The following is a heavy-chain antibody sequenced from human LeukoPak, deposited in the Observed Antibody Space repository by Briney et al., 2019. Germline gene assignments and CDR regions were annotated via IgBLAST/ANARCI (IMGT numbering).Heavy chain of an antibody. J-gene: IGHJ4*02. V-gene: IGHV3-9*01. CDR2: ISWNSDSI. Sequence: GGSLRLSCAASGFTFDDYAMHWVRQAPGKGLEWVSGISWNSDSIGYADSVKGRFTISRDNAKNSLYLQMNSLRAEDTALYYCAKGRRTYYMDYWGQGTVVTVSS. CDR1: GFTFDDYA. CDR3: AKGRRTYYMDY. D-gene: IGHD3-10*01.